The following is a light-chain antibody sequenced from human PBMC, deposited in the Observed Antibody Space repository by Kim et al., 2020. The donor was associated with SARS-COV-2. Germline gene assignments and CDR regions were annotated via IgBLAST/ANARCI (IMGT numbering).Light chain of an antibody. CDR2: RAS. Sequence: DIQLTHSPPFLSASAGDRVTITCRASQGISTYLAWYQQIPGKAPKLLIYRASTLQSGVPSRFSGSGSGTEFTLTISNLQPEDFAIYYCQQLNSYPWTFGQGTKVDIK. J-gene: IGKJ1*01. V-gene: IGKV1-9*01. CDR3: QQLNSYPWT. CDR1: QGISTY.